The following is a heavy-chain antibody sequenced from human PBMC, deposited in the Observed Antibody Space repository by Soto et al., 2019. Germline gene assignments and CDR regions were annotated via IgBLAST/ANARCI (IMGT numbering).Heavy chain of an antibody. CDR2: FDPEDGET. D-gene: IGHD2-15*01. V-gene: IGHV1-24*01. J-gene: IGHJ3*02. Sequence: GASVKVSCKVSGYTLTELSMHWVRQAPGKGLEWMGGFDPEDGETIYAQKFQGRVTMTEDTSTDTAYMELSSLRSEDTAVYYCAKVAVVAATSHDAFDIWGQGTMVTVSS. CDR3: AKVAVVAATSHDAFDI. CDR1: GYTLTELS.